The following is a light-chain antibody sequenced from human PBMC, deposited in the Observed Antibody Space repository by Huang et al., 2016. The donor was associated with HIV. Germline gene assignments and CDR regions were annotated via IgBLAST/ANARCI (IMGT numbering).Light chain of an antibody. CDR3: LQHHAYPRT. V-gene: IGKV1-17*03. CDR2: AAS. J-gene: IGKJ1*01. CDR1: QAISNY. Sequence: DIQMTQSPSAMSASVGDKVTITCRASQAISNYLVLFQQKPGRAPKRLIYAASSLQSGVPSRFSGSGYGTKFTLTISSLQPEDFATYYCLQHHAYPRTFGPGTKVEVK.